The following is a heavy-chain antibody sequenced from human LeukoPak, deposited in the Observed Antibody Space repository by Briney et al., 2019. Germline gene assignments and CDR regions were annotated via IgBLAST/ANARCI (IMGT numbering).Heavy chain of an antibody. CDR1: GGSFSDSNYY. CDR3: ARVGGYDTLTGYYPDD. D-gene: IGHD3-9*01. J-gene: IGHJ4*02. Sequence: SETLSLTCTVSGGSFSDSNYYWGWIRQPPGMGLEWIGSGHNSGTTYYNPSLQSRATISVDTSKNQFSLKLSSVIAADTAVYYCARVGGYDTLTGYYPDDWDQGTLVTVSS. CDR2: GHNSGTT. V-gene: IGHV4-39*01.